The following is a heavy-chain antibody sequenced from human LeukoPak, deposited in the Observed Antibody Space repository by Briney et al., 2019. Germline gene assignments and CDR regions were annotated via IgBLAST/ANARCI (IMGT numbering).Heavy chain of an antibody. V-gene: IGHV3-64D*06. CDR1: GFTFSSYA. CDR3: VKRAGAPMGHFDY. D-gene: IGHD1-26*01. J-gene: IGHJ4*02. Sequence: PGGSLRLSCSASGFTFSSYAMHWVRQAPGKGLEYVSAISSNGGSTYYADSVKGRFTISRDNSKNTLYLQMSSLRAEDTAVYYCVKRAGAPMGHFDYWGQGTLVTVSS. CDR2: ISSNGGST.